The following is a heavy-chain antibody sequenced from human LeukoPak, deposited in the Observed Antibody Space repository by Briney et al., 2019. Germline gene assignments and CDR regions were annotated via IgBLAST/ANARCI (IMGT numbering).Heavy chain of an antibody. Sequence: SETLSLTCTVSGGSISSYYWNWTRQPAGKGLEWIGRIYTSGSTNYNPSLKSRVTMSVDTSRNQFSLRLSSVTAADTAVYYCARTLGTYYFDYWGQGTLVTVSS. D-gene: IGHD7-27*01. V-gene: IGHV4-4*07. CDR1: GGSISSYY. CDR2: IYTSGST. J-gene: IGHJ4*02. CDR3: ARTLGTYYFDY.